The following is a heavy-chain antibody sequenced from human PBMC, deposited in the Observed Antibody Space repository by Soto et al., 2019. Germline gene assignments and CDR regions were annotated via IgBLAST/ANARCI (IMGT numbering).Heavy chain of an antibody. CDR1: GFIFSTNA. Sequence: GGSLRLSCAASGFIFSTNAMHWVRQTPGKGLEWVAFISYDGSSKYYADSVKGRFTISRDNAKNSLYLQVNSLRAEDTAVYYCARGDYYDTTGPFSDAFDIWGQGTMVTVSS. CDR2: ISYDGSSK. CDR3: ARGDYYDTTGPFSDAFDI. J-gene: IGHJ3*02. V-gene: IGHV3-30-3*01. D-gene: IGHD3-22*01.